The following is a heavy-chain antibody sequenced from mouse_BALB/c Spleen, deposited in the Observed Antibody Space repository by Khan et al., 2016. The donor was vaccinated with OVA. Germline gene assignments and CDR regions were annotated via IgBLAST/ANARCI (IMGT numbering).Heavy chain of an antibody. J-gene: IGHJ3*01. D-gene: IGHD4-1*01. CDR2: ISSGGDYT. CDR1: GFTFSSYS. V-gene: IGHV5-6*01. CDR3: ASHLTGSFAY. Sequence: EVELVESGRDLVKPGGSLKLSCAASGFTFSSYSMSWVRQTPDKRLEWVATISSGGDYTYYPDSVKGRFTISRDNARNTLYLQVSSLNSADTAMYYCASHLTGSFAYWGQGTLVTVSA.